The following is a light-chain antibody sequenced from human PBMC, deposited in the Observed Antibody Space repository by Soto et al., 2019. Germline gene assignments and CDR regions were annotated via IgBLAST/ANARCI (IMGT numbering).Light chain of an antibody. CDR2: GAS. J-gene: IGKJ4*01. CDR3: QQYNNWPPLT. Sequence: EIVMTQSPATLSVSPGERATLSCRASQSVSSNLAWYQQKPGQAPRLLIYGASTRATGIPARFSGSGSATEFTLTIGSLQSEDFAVYYCQQYNNWPPLTFGGGTKVEIK. V-gene: IGKV3-15*01. CDR1: QSVSSN.